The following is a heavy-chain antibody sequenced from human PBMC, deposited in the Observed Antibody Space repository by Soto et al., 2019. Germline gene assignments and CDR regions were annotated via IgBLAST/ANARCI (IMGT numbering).Heavy chain of an antibody. J-gene: IGHJ4*02. CDR2: IYSSGST. CDR1: GGSITSHY. Sequence: PSETLSLTCIVSGGSITSHYWSWIRQPPGKGLEWIGYIYSSGSTNYNPSLKSRVIISVDTPNDQFSLKLSSVTAADTAVYYCARDRYSNGWVDYWGQGTLVTVSS. CDR3: ARDRYSNGWVDY. D-gene: IGHD6-19*01. V-gene: IGHV4-59*11.